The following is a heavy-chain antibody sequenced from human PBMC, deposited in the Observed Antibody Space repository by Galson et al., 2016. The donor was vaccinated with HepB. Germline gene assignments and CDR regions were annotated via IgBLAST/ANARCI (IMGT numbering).Heavy chain of an antibody. D-gene: IGHD4-23*01. V-gene: IGHV4-59*01. J-gene: IGHJ3*02. CDR3: ARSYGGYAFDI. CDR1: GGSISPFF. Sequence: SETLSLTCTVSGGSISPFFWSWIRQPPGKGLEWIAYIYYSGTTNYNPSLNSRVTISIDTSKSQFSLKVTSVTAADTAVYYCARSYGGYAFDIWGQGTMVTVSS. CDR2: IYYSGTT.